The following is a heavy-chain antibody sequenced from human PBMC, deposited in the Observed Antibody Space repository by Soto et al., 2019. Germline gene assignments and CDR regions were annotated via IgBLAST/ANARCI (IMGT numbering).Heavy chain of an antibody. CDR2: SAPEEGEP. J-gene: IGHJ4*02. V-gene: IGHV1-24*01. D-gene: IGHD2-8*01. Sequence: GSVRVSCKVPDNTLTELTIDWLRQAPGKGLEWMGPSAPEEGEPIYPQKFQGSVSMTEDPSTDTAYMELTSLRSEDTAVYFCAADRKIEATIGACDIWGQETMVNFSS. CDR1: DNTLTELT. CDR3: AADRKIEATIGACDI.